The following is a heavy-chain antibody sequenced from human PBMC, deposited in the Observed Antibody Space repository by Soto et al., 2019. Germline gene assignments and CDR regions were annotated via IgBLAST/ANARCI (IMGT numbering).Heavy chain of an antibody. D-gene: IGHD5-18*01. Sequence: AGGSLRLSCAASGFTFSDYYMSWIRQAPGKGLEWVSYISSSGSTIYYADSVKGRFTISRDNAKNSLYLQMNSLRAEDTAVYYCAREETWIQLWDYWGQGTLVTVSS. CDR1: GFTFSDYY. J-gene: IGHJ4*02. CDR3: AREETWIQLWDY. V-gene: IGHV3-11*01. CDR2: ISSSGSTI.